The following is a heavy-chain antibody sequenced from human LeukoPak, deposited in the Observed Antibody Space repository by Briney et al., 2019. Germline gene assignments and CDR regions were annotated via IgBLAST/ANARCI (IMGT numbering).Heavy chain of an antibody. CDR2: IYYSGST. D-gene: IGHD4-17*01. CDR3: ARGPLDDYGDYGYAFDI. Sequence: KPSETLSLTCSVSGGSISSYYWSWIRQPPGKGLDWNGEIYYSGSTNYNPSLKSRVTISVDTSKNQFSLKLSSVTAADTAVYYCARGPLDDYGDYGYAFDIWGQGTMVTVSS. V-gene: IGHV4-59*08. J-gene: IGHJ3*02. CDR1: GGSISSYY.